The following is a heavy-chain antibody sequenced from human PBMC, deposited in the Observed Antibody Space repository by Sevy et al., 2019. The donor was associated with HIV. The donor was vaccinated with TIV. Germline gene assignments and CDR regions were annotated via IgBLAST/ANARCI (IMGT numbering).Heavy chain of an antibody. CDR3: SRGPRGKLAMGYYYYYMDA. CDR2: INQDGSEK. Sequence: GGSLRLSCAASGFTFSGYWTSWVRQSPGKGLEWVANINQDGSEKYYVDSVKGRLTISRDNAENSLYLQMNSLRADDTAVYYCSRGPRGKLAMGYYYYYMDAWGKGTTVTVSS. CDR1: GFTFSGYW. J-gene: IGHJ6*03. D-gene: IGHD1-1*01. V-gene: IGHV3-7*01.